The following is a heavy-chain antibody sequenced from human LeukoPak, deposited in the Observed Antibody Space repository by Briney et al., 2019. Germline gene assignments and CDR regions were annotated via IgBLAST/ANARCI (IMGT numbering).Heavy chain of an antibody. CDR3: AAGTAADY. Sequence: GESLRLSCVVSGIPFSDYYMNWIRQAPGKGLEWISYISSTSSYTDYADSVKGRFTISRDNAQNALFLQMNSLRVEDTAVYYCAAGTAADYWGQGTRVAVSS. J-gene: IGHJ4*02. D-gene: IGHD6-13*01. CDR2: ISSTSSYT. CDR1: GIPFSDYY. V-gene: IGHV3-11*03.